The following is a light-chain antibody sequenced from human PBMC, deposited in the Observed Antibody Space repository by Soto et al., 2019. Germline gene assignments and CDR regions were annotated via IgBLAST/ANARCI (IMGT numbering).Light chain of an antibody. CDR2: AAS. Sequence: DIQMTQSPSSLSASVGDRVTITCRASQSISSYLNWYQQKPGKAPKLLIYAASSLQSGVPSRFSGSGSGTDFTLTISSLQPEDVATYFCQQSHSTPPAFGQGTRLEI. CDR1: QSISSY. J-gene: IGKJ5*01. V-gene: IGKV1-39*01. CDR3: QQSHSTPPA.